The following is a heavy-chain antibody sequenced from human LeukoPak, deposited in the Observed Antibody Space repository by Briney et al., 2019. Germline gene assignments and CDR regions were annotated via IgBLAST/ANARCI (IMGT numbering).Heavy chain of an antibody. CDR3: AKVSPNYYDFWSGYLTLDY. Sequence: GGSLRLSCAASGFTFSSYAMSWVRQAPGKGLEWVSAISGSGGSTYYADSVKGRFTISRDNSKNTLYLQMNSLRAEGTAVYYCAKVSPNYYDFWSGYLTLDYWGQGTLVTVSS. D-gene: IGHD3-3*01. J-gene: IGHJ4*02. CDR2: ISGSGGST. CDR1: GFTFSSYA. V-gene: IGHV3-23*01.